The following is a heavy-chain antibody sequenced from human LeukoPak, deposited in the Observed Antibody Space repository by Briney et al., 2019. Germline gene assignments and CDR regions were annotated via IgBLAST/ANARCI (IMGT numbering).Heavy chain of an antibody. V-gene: IGHV3-30*02. CDR1: GFTFSGYG. Sequence: GGSLRLSCAASGFTFSGYGIHWVRQAPGKGLQWVAFIRYDGSDKYYADSVKGRFTISRDNAKNSLYLQMNSLRAEDTALYYCAKDVLAVAGHFDYWGQGTLVTVSS. D-gene: IGHD6-19*01. J-gene: IGHJ4*02. CDR2: IRYDGSDK. CDR3: AKDVLAVAGHFDY.